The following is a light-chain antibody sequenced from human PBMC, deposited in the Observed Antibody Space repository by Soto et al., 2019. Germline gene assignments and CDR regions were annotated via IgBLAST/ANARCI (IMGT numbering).Light chain of an antibody. CDR2: EVS. CDR3: SSYTSSSTLV. CDR1: SSDVGGYNY. V-gene: IGLV2-14*01. Sequence: QSVLTQPASVSGSPGQSITISCTGTSSDVGGYNYVSWYQQHPGKAPKLMICEVSNRPSGVSNRFSGSKSGNTASLTISGLQAEDEADYYCSSYTSSSTLVFGTGTNVTVL. J-gene: IGLJ1*01.